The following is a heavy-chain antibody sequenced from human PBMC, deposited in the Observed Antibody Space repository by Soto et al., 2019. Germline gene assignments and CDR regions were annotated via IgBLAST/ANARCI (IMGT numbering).Heavy chain of an antibody. D-gene: IGHD2-15*01. Sequence: GGSLRLSCATSGFTFSSYSMNWVRQAQGMGLWWVYSISSSSRNRYYADTGRGRFNLSRDNAKNTLYLQINSLRAEDMAVYYCARDRLLDATSTPPYCYYGMDVWGQGTTVTVYS. CDR1: GFTFSSYS. J-gene: IGHJ6*02. CDR3: ARDRLLDATSTPPYCYYGMDV. V-gene: IGHV3-21*01. CDR2: ISSSSRNR.